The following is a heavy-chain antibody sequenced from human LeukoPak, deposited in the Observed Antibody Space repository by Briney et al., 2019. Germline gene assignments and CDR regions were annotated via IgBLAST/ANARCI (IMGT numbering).Heavy chain of an antibody. Sequence: SETLSLTCTVSGDSISGYYCSWLRQPAGKGLEWIGRIYTSGSTNYNPSLKSRVTMSVDTSKNQFSLKLSSVTAEDTAVYYCARDRWGSSGYFTYFDYWGQGTLVTVSS. CDR1: GDSISGYY. D-gene: IGHD3-22*01. V-gene: IGHV4-4*07. CDR3: ARDRWGSSGYFTYFDY. CDR2: IYTSGST. J-gene: IGHJ4*02.